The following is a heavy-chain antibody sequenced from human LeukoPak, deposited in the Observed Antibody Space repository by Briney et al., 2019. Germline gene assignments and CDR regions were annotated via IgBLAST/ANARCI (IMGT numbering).Heavy chain of an antibody. CDR3: ARAGDTAMVTNY. CDR2: INPNSGGT. CDR1: GYTFTSYY. D-gene: IGHD5-18*01. J-gene: IGHJ4*02. V-gene: IGHV1-2*02. Sequence: ASVKVSCKASGYTFTSYYMHWVRQAPGQGLEWMGWINPNSGGTSYAQKFQGRVTMTRDTSISTAYMELSRLRSDDTAVYYCARAGDTAMVTNYWGQGTLVTVSS.